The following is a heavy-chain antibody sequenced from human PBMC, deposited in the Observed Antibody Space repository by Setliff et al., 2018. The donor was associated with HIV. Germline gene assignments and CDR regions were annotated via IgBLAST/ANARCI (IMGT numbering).Heavy chain of an antibody. CDR1: GGSISSSSYY. V-gene: IGHV4-39*07. CDR3: ARHRVITGSFDS. J-gene: IGHJ4*02. Sequence: PSETLSLTCTVSGGSISSSSYYWGWIRQPPGKGLEWIGNIFYSGHTFYNPSLKSRVTISVDTSKNQFSLKLSSVTAADTAVFYCARHRVITGSFDSWGQGTLVTAPQ. D-gene: IGHD3-10*01. CDR2: IFYSGHT.